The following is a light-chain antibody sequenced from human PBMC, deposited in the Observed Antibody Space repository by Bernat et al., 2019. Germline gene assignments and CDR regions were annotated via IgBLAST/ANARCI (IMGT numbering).Light chain of an antibody. V-gene: IGLV2-14*03. CDR1: SSDVGGYNY. Sequence: QSALTQPASVSGSLVQSITISCTGTSSDVGGYNYVSWYQHHPGKAPKLMIYHVSSRPSGVSNRFSGSKSDNTASLTIPGLQADDEADYYCSSYTGSTTLVFVFGSGTKVTV. J-gene: IGLJ1*01. CDR2: HVS. CDR3: SSYTGSTTLVFV.